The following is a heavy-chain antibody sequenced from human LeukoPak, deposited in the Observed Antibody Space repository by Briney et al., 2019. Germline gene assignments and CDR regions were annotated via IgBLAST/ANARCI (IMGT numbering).Heavy chain of an antibody. CDR2: IYSGGST. CDR1: GFTVSSNY. J-gene: IGHJ4*02. D-gene: IGHD3-10*01. CDR3: ARDGESGSGSFDY. Sequence: GGSLRLSCAASGFTVSSNYMSWVRQAPGKGLKWVSSIYSGGSTYYTDSVKGRFTISRDISKNTLYLQMNSLRADDTAVYYCARDGESGSGSFDYWGQGSLVTVTS. V-gene: IGHV3-53*01.